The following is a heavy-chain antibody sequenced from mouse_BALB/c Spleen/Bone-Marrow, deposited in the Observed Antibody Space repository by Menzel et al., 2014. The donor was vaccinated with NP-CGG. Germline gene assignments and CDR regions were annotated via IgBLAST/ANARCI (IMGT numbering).Heavy chain of an antibody. Sequence: EVHLVESGGGLVQPGGSLKLSCAASGFDLXRYWMSWVRQAPGKGLEWIGEINPDSSTINYTPSLKDKFIISRDNAKNTLYLQMSKVRSEDTALYYCARNGYYGYSDYWGQGTTLTVSS. CDR3: ARNGYYGYSDY. D-gene: IGHD2-1*01. CDR2: INPDSSTI. J-gene: IGHJ2*01. V-gene: IGHV4-1*02. CDR1: GFDLXRYW.